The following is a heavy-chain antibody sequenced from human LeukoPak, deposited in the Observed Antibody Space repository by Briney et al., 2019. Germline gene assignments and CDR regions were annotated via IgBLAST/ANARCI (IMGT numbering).Heavy chain of an antibody. J-gene: IGHJ4*02. CDR1: GFTFSSYS. D-gene: IGHD3-22*01. V-gene: IGHV3-21*01. Sequence: GGSLRLSCAASGFTFSSYSMNWVRQAPGKGLEWDSSISSSSSYIYYADSVKGRFTISRDNAKNSLYLQMNSLRAEDTAVYYCARGRGYYYDSRDYFDYWGQGTLVTVSS. CDR2: ISSSSSYI. CDR3: ARGRGYYYDSRDYFDY.